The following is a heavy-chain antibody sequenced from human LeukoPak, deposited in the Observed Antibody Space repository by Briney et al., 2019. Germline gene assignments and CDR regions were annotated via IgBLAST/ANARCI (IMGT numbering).Heavy chain of an antibody. CDR3: ARGRYSDDTDY. V-gene: IGHV1-2*02. J-gene: IGHJ4*02. CDR1: GYTFTCYY. CDR2: INPNSGRT. Sequence: ASVKVSCKASGYTFTCYYMHWVRQAPGQGGEGMGWINPNSGRTTYAQKFQGSVTMTRDTSISPAYMELSRLRSAATAVYYCARGRYSDDTDYWGQGPLVTVSS. D-gene: IGHD1-26*01.